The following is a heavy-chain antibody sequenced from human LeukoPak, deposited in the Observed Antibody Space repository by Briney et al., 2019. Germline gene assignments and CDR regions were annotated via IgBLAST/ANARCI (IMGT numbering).Heavy chain of an antibody. J-gene: IGHJ4*02. CDR3: ARVNYGDYLPSFDY. CDR2: IRYDGSNK. CDR1: GFTFSSYG. Sequence: HTGGSLRLSCAASGFTFSSYGVHWVRQAPGKGLEWVAFIRYDGSNKYYADSVKGRLTISRDSSKNTLYLQMNSLRAEDTAVYYCARVNYGDYLPSFDYWGQGTLVTVSS. V-gene: IGHV3-30*02. D-gene: IGHD4-17*01.